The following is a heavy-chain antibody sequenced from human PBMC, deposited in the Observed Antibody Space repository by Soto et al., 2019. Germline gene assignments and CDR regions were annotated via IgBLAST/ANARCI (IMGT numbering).Heavy chain of an antibody. CDR2: TYYRSRWYF. J-gene: IGHJ5*02. Sequence: SQTLSLTCDISGDSVSTNTATWDWIRHSPSRGLEWLGRTYYRSRWYFDYAVSVKSRITISPDISNNQVSLQLTSVTPDDTAIDYGLRLIGNSWLDAWGQGTLVTVSS. V-gene: IGHV6-1*01. CDR3: LRLIGNSWLDA. D-gene: IGHD3-22*01. CDR1: GDSVSTNTAT.